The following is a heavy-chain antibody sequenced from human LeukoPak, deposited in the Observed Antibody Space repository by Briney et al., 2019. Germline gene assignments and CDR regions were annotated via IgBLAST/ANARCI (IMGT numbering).Heavy chain of an antibody. V-gene: IGHV4-39*01. Sequence: PSETLSLTCTVSGGSISSSSYYWAWIRQTPGTGLEWIGSIYYTGRTYYNPSLKSRVTMSVDTSKNQFSLKLSSVTAGDTAVYYCATTLYCDSSSCSDAFDIWGLGTKVTVSS. CDR3: ATTLYCDSSSCSDAFDI. D-gene: IGHD2-2*01. CDR1: GGSISSSSYY. J-gene: IGHJ3*02. CDR2: IYYTGRT.